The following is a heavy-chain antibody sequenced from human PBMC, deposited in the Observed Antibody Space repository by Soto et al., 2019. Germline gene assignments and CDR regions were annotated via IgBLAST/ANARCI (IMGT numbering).Heavy chain of an antibody. CDR3: ARHGSDIVVVPAAAYYYYGMDV. J-gene: IGHJ6*02. CDR1: GYSFTSYW. V-gene: IGHV5-51*01. CDR2: IYPGDSDT. Sequence: PGESLKISCKGSGYSFTSYWIGWVRQMPGKGLEWMGIIYPGDSDTRYSPSFQGQVTISADKSISTAYLQWSSLKASDTAMYYCARHGSDIVVVPAAAYYYYGMDVWGPGTTVTVSS. D-gene: IGHD2-2*01.